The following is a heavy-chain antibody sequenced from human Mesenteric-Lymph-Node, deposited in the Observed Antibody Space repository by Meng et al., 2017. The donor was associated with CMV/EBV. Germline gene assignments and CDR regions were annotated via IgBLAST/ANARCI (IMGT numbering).Heavy chain of an antibody. CDR1: GFTFSSYS. D-gene: IGHD1-14*01. CDR2: ISSSSSTI. J-gene: IGHJ4*02. Sequence: GESLKISCAASGFTFSSYSMNWVRQAPGKGLEWVSYISSSSSTIYYADSVKGRFTISRDNAKNSLYLQMNSLRAEDTAVYYCASTRRGGTFDYWGQGTLVTVSS. CDR3: ASTRRGGTFDY. V-gene: IGHV3-48*04.